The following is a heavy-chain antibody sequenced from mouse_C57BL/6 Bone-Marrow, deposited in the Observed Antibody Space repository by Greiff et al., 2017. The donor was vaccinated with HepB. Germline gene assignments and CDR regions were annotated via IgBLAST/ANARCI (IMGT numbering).Heavy chain of an antibody. J-gene: IGHJ4*01. CDR3: ARSYDGYYYYAMDY. CDR2: IYPGSGST. Sequence: QVQLQQPGAELVKPGASVKMSCKASGYTFTSYWITWVKQRPGQGLEWIGDIYPGSGSTNYNEQFKSKATLTVDTASSTAYMQLSSLTSEDSAVYYCARSYDGYYYYAMDYWGQGTSVTVSS. CDR1: GYTFTSYW. V-gene: IGHV1-55*01. D-gene: IGHD2-3*01.